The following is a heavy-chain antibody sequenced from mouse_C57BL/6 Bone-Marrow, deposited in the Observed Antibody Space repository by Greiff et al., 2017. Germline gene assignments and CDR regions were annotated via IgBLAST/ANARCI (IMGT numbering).Heavy chain of an antibody. CDR1: GYAFTNYL. V-gene: IGHV1-54*01. Sequence: VKLMESGAELVRPGTSVKVSCKASGYAFTNYLIEWVKQRPGQGLEWIGVLNPGSGGTNYNEKFKGKATLTADKSSSTAYMQLSSLTSEDSAVYFCARSSYWYFDVWGTGTTVTVSS. CDR2: LNPGSGGT. D-gene: IGHD1-1*01. J-gene: IGHJ1*03. CDR3: ARSSYWYFDV.